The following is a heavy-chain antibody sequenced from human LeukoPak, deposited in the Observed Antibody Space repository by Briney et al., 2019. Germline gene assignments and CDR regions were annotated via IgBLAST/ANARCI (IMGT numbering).Heavy chain of an antibody. D-gene: IGHD5-18*01. J-gene: IGHJ4*02. CDR3: ARRGYSYGPFDY. V-gene: IGHV4-4*07. CDR2: IYASGST. Sequence: PSETLSLTCTVSGGSISSYYWSWIRQPAGKGLEWIGRIYASGSTNYNPSLKSRVTISVDTSKNQFSLKLSSVTAADTAVYYCARRGYSYGPFDYWGQGTLVTVSS. CDR1: GGSISSYY.